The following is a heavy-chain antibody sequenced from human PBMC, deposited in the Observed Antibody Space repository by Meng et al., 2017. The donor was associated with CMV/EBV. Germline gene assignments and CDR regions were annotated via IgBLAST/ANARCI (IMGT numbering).Heavy chain of an antibody. Sequence: GGSLRLSCAASGFTFSSYDMHWVRQATGKGLEWVSAIGTAGDTYYPGSVKGRFTISRENAKNSLYLQMNSLRAGDTAVYYCATTWDDCGGDCYSLYYYGMDVWGQGTTVTVSS. CDR2: IGTAGDT. CDR1: GFTFSSYD. V-gene: IGHV3-13*01. D-gene: IGHD2-21*01. J-gene: IGHJ6*02. CDR3: ATTWDDCGGDCYSLYYYGMDV.